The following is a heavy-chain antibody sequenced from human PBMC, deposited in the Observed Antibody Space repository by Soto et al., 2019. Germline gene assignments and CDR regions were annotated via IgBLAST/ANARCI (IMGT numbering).Heavy chain of an antibody. CDR1: GGTFSSYT. CDR2: IIPILGIA. CDR3: ARERDSSGYFWDY. V-gene: IGHV1-69*08. J-gene: IGHJ4*02. Sequence: QVQLVQSGAEVKKPGSSVKVSCKASGGTFSSYTISWVRQAPGQGLEWMGRIIPILGIANYAQKFQGRVTITADKSTSTDYMELSSLRSEDTAVYYCARERDSSGYFWDYWGQGTLVTVSS. D-gene: IGHD3-22*01.